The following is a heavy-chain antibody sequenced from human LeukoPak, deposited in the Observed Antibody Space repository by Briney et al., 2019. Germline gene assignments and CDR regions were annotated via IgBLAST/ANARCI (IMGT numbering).Heavy chain of an antibody. CDR3: ARDRWDCSGGSCYSSLGY. CDR2: ISSSSSYI. V-gene: IGHV3-21*01. Sequence: PGGSLRLSCAASGFTFSSYSMNWVRQAPGKGLEWVSSISSSSSYIYYADSVKGRFTISRDNAKNSLYLQMNSLRAEDTAVYYCARDRWDCSGGSCYSSLGYWGQGTLVTVSS. D-gene: IGHD2-15*01. J-gene: IGHJ4*02. CDR1: GFTFSSYS.